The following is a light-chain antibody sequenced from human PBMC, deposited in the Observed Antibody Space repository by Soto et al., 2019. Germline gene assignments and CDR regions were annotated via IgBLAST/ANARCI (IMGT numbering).Light chain of an antibody. Sequence: IVLTQSPATLSLSPGERVALSCRASQSISSYLAWYQQKPGQAPRLLIYGASSRATGIPDRFSGSGSGTDFTLTISRLEPEDFAVYYCQQYGSSPRTFGQGTKVDIK. CDR1: QSISSY. J-gene: IGKJ1*01. CDR2: GAS. V-gene: IGKV3-20*01. CDR3: QQYGSSPRT.